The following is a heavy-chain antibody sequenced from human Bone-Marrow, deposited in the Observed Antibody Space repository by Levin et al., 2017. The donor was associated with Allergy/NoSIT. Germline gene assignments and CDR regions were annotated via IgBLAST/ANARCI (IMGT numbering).Heavy chain of an antibody. J-gene: IGHJ4*02. CDR2: ISSSSSTI. V-gene: IGHV3-48*01. Sequence: PGGSLRLSCAASGFTFSSYSMNWVRQAPGKGLEWVSYISSSSSTIHHADSVKGRFTISRDNAKNSLYLQMNSLRAEDTAVYYCARDSSGSYYTGPHYWGQGTLVTVSS. CDR1: GFTFSSYS. D-gene: IGHD1-26*01. CDR3: ARDSSGSYYTGPHY.